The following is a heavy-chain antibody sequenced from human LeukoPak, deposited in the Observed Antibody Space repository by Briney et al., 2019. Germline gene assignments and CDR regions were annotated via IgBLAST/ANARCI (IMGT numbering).Heavy chain of an antibody. Sequence: GGSLRLSCAASGFTFDDYTMHWVRQAPGKGLEWVSLISWDGGSTYYADSVKGRFTISRDNSKNTLYLQMNSLRAEDTAVYYCAREYYDILTGVKFDPWGQGTLVTVSS. CDR3: AREYYDILTGVKFDP. CDR2: ISWDGGST. D-gene: IGHD3-9*01. V-gene: IGHV3-43*01. CDR1: GFTFDDYT. J-gene: IGHJ5*02.